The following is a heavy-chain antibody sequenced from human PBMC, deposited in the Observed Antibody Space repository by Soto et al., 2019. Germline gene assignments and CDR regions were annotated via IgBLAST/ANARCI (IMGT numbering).Heavy chain of an antibody. J-gene: IGHJ4*02. CDR2: IRYDGSNI. Sequence: QVXLXXSGXGVVXPGXXLXXXCAASXSIFRXYGMHXVRQAPGXXXXXXAVIRYDGSNINYADSVMGRFTISRDNSKNTXXXXXXXXXXXDTAVYYCARDGIGGTTFRGYLDYWGQGNLVTVSS. V-gene: IGHV3-33*01. D-gene: IGHD2-15*01. CDR3: ARDGIGGTTFRGYLDY. CDR1: XSIFRXYG.